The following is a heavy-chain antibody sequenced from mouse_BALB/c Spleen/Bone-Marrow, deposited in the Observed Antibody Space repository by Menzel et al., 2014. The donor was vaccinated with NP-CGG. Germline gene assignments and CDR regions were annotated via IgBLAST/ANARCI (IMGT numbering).Heavy chain of an antibody. J-gene: IGHJ2*01. CDR3: GRGAKKYGNYLDY. CDR2: INPYNGET. CDR1: GYSFTGYF. D-gene: IGHD2-10*02. V-gene: IGHV1-37*01. Sequence: EVQLQQSGPVLVKPGASVKISCKASGYSFTGYFMNWVKQSHGKSPEWIGRINPYNGETFYNQKLKGKATLTADKSSSTAHMEFLSLTSEDSAVYYCGRGAKKYGNYLDYWGQGTTLTVSS.